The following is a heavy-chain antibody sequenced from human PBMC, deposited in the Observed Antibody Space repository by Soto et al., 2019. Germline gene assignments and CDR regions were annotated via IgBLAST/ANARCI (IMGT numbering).Heavy chain of an antibody. Sequence: ASVKVSCKASGYTFTSYYMHWVRQAPGQGLEWMGIINPSGGSTSYAQKFQGRVTMTRDTSTSTVYMELSSLRSEDTAVYYCARGGVLLYPYYVVGYYYGMDVWSQGTTVTVSS. CDR1: GYTFTSYY. V-gene: IGHV1-46*01. J-gene: IGHJ6*02. CDR3: ARGGVLLYPYYVVGYYYGMDV. D-gene: IGHD3-10*01. CDR2: INPSGGST.